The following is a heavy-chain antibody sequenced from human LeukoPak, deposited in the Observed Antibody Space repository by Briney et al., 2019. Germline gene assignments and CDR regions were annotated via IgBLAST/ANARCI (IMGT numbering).Heavy chain of an antibody. CDR3: ARDRSSSSY. CDR1: GYTFTNYG. CDR2: ISAYNGIT. J-gene: IGHJ4*02. D-gene: IGHD6-6*01. Sequence: ASVKVSCKASGYTFTNYGISWVRQAPGQGLEWMGWISAYNGITNYAQKFQGRVTMTTDTSTSTAYMELRSTTSDDSAVYYCARDRSSSSYWGQGTLVTVSS. V-gene: IGHV1-18*01.